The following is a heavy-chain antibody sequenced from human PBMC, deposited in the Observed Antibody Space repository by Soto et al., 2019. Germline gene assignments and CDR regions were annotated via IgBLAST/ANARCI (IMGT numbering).Heavy chain of an antibody. J-gene: IGHJ6*03. Sequence: PSETLSLTCTFSGASISRYYWSWIRQPPGKGLEWIGYIYYSGSTNYNPSLKSRVTISVDMSKNQLSLKLSSVTAADTAVYYCARAGPEPYHHYYYYMDVWGKGTTVTVSS. CDR3: ARAGPEPYHHYYYYMDV. CDR2: IYYSGST. D-gene: IGHD1-1*01. CDR1: GASISRYY. V-gene: IGHV4-59*01.